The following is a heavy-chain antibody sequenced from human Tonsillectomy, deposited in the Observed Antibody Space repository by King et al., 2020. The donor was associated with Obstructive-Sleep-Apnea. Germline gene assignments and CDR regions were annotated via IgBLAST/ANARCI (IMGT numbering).Heavy chain of an antibody. CDR1: GFKFSTYS. V-gene: IGHV3-48*04. D-gene: IGHD3-22*01. CDR3: AREPTLDSRGYYFDY. J-gene: IGHJ4*02. CDR2: ISSIGGSV. Sequence: VQLVESGGGLIQPGGSLRLSCAVSGFKFSTYSMNWVRQSPGKGPEWVSYISSIGGSVYYADFVEGRFTISRDNVKNSLSLQLNGLRAEDTAVYYCAREPTLDSRGYYFDYWGQGTLVTVSS.